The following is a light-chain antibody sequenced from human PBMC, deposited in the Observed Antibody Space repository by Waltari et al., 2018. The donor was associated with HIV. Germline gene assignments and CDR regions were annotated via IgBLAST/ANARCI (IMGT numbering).Light chain of an antibody. CDR2: PTT. Sequence: QSVLTQPPSASGTPGQRVTISCSGGSSNIGTNPVFWYQHLPGTAPKVLIYPTTQRPSVVPGRFSCSKSGTSAYLAISGLQSEDEADYYCAAWDDSLNGHLVFGGGTKLTVL. J-gene: IGLJ2*01. CDR3: AAWDDSLNGHLV. V-gene: IGLV1-44*01. CDR1: SSNIGTNP.